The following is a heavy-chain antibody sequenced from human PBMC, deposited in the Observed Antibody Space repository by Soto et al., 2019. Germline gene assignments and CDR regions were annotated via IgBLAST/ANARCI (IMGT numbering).Heavy chain of an antibody. CDR1: GYTFTNND. CDR3: ARMASFGSLNWFDP. Sequence: QVQLVQSGAELKKPGASVRVSCKASGYTFTNNDVTWVRQATGQGLEWMGWMNPGSGDTGYAQKFQGRVTMTRDISTATAYMELSSLRSEDTAIYYCARMASFGSLNWFDPWGQGTLVTVSS. CDR2: MNPGSGDT. D-gene: IGHD5-18*01. V-gene: IGHV1-8*01. J-gene: IGHJ5*01.